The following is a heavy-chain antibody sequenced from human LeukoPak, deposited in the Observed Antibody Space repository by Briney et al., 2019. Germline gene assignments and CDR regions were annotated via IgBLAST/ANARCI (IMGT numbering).Heavy chain of an antibody. CDR3: ARDPTLGLMLFDI. J-gene: IGHJ3*02. Sequence: ASVKVSCKASGYTFTGYHIHWVRQAPGQGLEWMGRINPNSGGTNYAQKFQGRVTMTRDTSISTAYMELSRLRSDDTAVYYCARDPTLGLMLFDIWGQGTMVTVSS. CDR2: INPNSGGT. CDR1: GYTFTGYH. D-gene: IGHD7-27*01. V-gene: IGHV1-2*06.